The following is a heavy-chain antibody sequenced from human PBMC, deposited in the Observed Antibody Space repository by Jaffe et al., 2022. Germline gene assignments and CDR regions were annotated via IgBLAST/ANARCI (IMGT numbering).Heavy chain of an antibody. CDR1: GFTFDDYA. CDR2: ISWNSGSI. CDR3: AKDGVAAGYYYYYMDV. Sequence: EVQLVESGGGLVQPGRSLRLSCAASGFTFDDYAMHWVRQAPGKGLEWVSGISWNSGSIGYADSVKGRFTISRDNAKNSLYLQMNSLRAEDTALYYCAKDGVAAGYYYYYMDVWGKGTTVTVSS. V-gene: IGHV3-9*01. J-gene: IGHJ6*03. D-gene: IGHD2-15*01.